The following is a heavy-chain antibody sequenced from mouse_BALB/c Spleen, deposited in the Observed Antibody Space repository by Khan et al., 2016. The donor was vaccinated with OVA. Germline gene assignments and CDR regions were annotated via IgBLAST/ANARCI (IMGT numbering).Heavy chain of an antibody. Sequence: EVQLQESGPGLVKPSQSLSLTCSVTGYSITSGYYWNWLRQFPGNKLEWMGYISYDGSNNYNPSLKNRISITRDTSKNQFFLKLNSVTTEDTVTYYCARGARATYYFDSWGQGTTLTVSS. CDR1: GYSITSGYY. V-gene: IGHV3-6*02. D-gene: IGHD3-1*01. CDR3: ARGARATYYFDS. J-gene: IGHJ2*01. CDR2: ISYDGSN.